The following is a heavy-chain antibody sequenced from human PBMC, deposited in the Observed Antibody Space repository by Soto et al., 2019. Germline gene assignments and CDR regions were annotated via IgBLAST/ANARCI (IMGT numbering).Heavy chain of an antibody. CDR3: ARDREMASHAEGAFDI. Sequence: ASVKVSCKASGYTFTSYGISWVRQAPGQGLEWMGWISAYNGNTNYAQKLQGRVTMTTDTSTSTAYMELRSLRSDDTAVYYCARDREMASHAEGAFDIWGQGTMVTVPS. J-gene: IGHJ3*02. CDR1: GYTFTSYG. D-gene: IGHD5-12*01. V-gene: IGHV1-18*01. CDR2: ISAYNGNT.